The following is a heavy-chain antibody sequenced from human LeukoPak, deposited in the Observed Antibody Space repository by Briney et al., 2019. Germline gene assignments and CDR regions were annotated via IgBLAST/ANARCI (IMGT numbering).Heavy chain of an antibody. Sequence: SVKVSCKASGYTFTSSYMHWVRQAPGQRLEWMGWINVGSGNTNYAQKFQERVAITRDTSTSTAYMELSSLRSDDTAVYYCAADRGGGGGLELDYWGQGTLVSVSS. CDR2: INVGSGNT. D-gene: IGHD1-1*01. J-gene: IGHJ4*02. V-gene: IGHV1-58*02. CDR1: GYTFTSSY. CDR3: AADRGGGGGLELDY.